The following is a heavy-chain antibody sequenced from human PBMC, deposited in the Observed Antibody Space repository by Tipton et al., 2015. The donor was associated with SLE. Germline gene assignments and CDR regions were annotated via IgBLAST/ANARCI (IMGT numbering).Heavy chain of an antibody. J-gene: IGHJ6*04. Sequence: QLVQSGGGLVQPGGSLRLSCAASGFTFRKYWMSWVRQTPGKGLEWVANIKQDGSEKYYVDSLKSRFTFSRDNAKNSLYLQMNSLRAEDSAVYYCSGLYGMDVWGEGTTITVTS. CDR3: SGLYGMDV. D-gene: IGHD3-16*01. V-gene: IGHV3-7*01. CDR1: GFTFRKYW. CDR2: IKQDGSEK.